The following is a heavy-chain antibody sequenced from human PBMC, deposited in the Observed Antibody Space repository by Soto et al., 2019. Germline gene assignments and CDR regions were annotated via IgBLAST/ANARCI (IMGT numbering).Heavy chain of an antibody. CDR1: GFTFSDYW. J-gene: IGHJ2*01. Sequence: EVQLVESGGGLVQPGGSLRLSCAASGFTFSDYWMHWVRQAPGKGLVWVSRLNSGGSSTNYADSVKGRFTISRDNAKNTVHLQTNSLRAEDTAVYYCTRGARGEWYLDLWGRGTLVTVSS. CDR2: LNSGGSST. V-gene: IGHV3-74*01. CDR3: TRGARGEWYLDL. D-gene: IGHD3-16*01.